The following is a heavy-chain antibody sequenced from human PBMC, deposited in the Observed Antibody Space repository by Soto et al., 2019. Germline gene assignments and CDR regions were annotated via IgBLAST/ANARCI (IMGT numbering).Heavy chain of an antibody. V-gene: IGHV3-53*01. CDR3: ARDRNHALDV. Sequence: GSLRLSCVVSGFSINSNYMSWVRQAPGMGLEWVSVLYTGGTTYAAHSVEGRFTISRDNSKNTLYLQMNNLRVEDTAIYFCARDRNHALDVWGQGTTVTVSS. CDR1: GFSINSNY. J-gene: IGHJ6*02. CDR2: LYTGGTT.